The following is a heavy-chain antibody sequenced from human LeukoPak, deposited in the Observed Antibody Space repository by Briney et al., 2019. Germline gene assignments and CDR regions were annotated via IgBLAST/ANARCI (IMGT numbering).Heavy chain of an antibody. CDR2: INPSGGST. D-gene: IGHD6-13*01. CDR3: AVPLATAYLDY. CDR1: GYTFTSYY. J-gene: IGHJ4*02. Sequence: GASVKVSCKASGYTFTSYYMHWVRQAPGQGLEWMGIINPSGGSTSYAQKFQGRVTMTRDTSTSTVYLELSSLRPEDTAVFYCAVPLATAYLDYWGQGTLVTVSS. V-gene: IGHV1-46*01.